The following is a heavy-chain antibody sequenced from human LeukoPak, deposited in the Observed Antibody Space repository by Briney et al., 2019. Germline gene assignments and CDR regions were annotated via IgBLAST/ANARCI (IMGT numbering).Heavy chain of an antibody. D-gene: IGHD2-2*01. CDR3: ARDPLGYCSSTSCPPDY. J-gene: IGHJ4*02. Sequence: PSQTLSLTCTVSGGSISSGDYYWSWIRPPPGKGLEWIGYIYYSGSTYYNPSLKSRVTISVDTSKNQFSLKLSSVTAADTAVYYCARDPLGYCSSTSCPPDYWGQGTLVTVSS. CDR1: GGSISSGDYY. CDR2: IYYSGST. V-gene: IGHV4-30-4*08.